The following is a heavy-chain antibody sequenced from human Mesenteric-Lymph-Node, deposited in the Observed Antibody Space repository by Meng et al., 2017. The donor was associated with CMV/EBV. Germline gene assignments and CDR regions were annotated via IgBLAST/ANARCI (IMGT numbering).Heavy chain of an antibody. J-gene: IGHJ4*02. Sequence: LTCAVYGGSFSGYYWSWIRQPPGKGLEWIGEINHSGSTNYNPSLKSRVTTSVDTSKNQFSLKLSSVTAADTAVYYCARGPGDTAMNYWGQGTLVTVSS. V-gene: IGHV4-34*01. CDR2: INHSGST. D-gene: IGHD5-18*01. CDR1: GGSFSGYY. CDR3: ARGPGDTAMNY.